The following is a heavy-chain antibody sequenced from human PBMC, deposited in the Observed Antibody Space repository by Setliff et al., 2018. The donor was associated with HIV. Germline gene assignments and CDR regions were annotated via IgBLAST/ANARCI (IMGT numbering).Heavy chain of an antibody. Sequence: PSETLSLTCTVSGGSLSSSNYYCGWIRQPPGKGLEWIGSIYYSGNTYYNPSLKSRVTISGDTSKKQFSLKLRAVTAADSAVYYCARQGRPGDFDYWGQGTLVTVSS. V-gene: IGHV4-39*01. D-gene: IGHD7-27*01. CDR1: GGSLSSSNYY. CDR2: IYYSGNT. CDR3: ARQGRPGDFDY. J-gene: IGHJ4*02.